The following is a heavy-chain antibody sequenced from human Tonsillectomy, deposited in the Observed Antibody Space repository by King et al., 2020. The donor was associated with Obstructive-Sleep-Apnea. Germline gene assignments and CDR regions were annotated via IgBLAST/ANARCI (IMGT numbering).Heavy chain of an antibody. CDR3: ATTGAVAEPFDY. V-gene: IGHV3-21*01. CDR1: GFTFSAYS. J-gene: IGHJ4*02. CDR2: ISISSSYI. D-gene: IGHD6-19*01. Sequence: VQLVESGGGLVKPGGSLRLSCAASGFTFSAYSMNWVRQAPGKGLEWVSSISISSSYIYYADSVKGRFTISRDNAKNSLYLQMNSLRAEDTAVYYCATTGAVAEPFDYWGQGTLDTVSS.